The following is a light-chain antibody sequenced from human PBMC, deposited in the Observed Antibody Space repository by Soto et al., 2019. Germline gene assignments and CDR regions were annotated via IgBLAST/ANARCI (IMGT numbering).Light chain of an antibody. V-gene: IGLV1-40*01. CDR1: SSNIGAGYG. Sequence: QSVLTQPPSVSGAPGQRVTISCTGRSSNIGAGYGVHWYQQLPGTAPKLLIYVNSNRPSGVPDRFSGTKSGTSASLAITGLQAEDEADYYCQSYDSSLSGYVFGTGTKVTVL. CDR3: QSYDSSLSGYV. J-gene: IGLJ1*01. CDR2: VNS.